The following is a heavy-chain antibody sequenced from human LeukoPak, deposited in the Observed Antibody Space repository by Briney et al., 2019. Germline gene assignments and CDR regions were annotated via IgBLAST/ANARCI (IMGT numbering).Heavy chain of an antibody. CDR2: ISGSGGST. D-gene: IGHD3-10*01. CDR3: AKTLRGSGVLL. J-gene: IGHJ4*02. Sequence: PGRSLRLSCAASGFTFDDYAMHWVRQAPGKGLEWVSAISGSGGSTYYADSVKGRFTISRDNSKNTLYLQMNSLRAEDTAVYYCAKTLRGSGVLLWGQGTLVTVSS. CDR1: GFTFDDYA. V-gene: IGHV3-23*01.